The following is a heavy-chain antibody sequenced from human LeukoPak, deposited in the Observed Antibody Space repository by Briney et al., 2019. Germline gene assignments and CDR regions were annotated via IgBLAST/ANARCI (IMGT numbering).Heavy chain of an antibody. V-gene: IGHV4-59*01. CDR1: GGSISSYY. D-gene: IGHD6-13*01. CDR3: ARDARAIGGSSWYPNWFDP. J-gene: IGHJ5*02. CDR2: IYYSGST. Sequence: SETLSLTCTVSGGSISSYYGSWIRQPPGKGLEWIGYIYYSGSTNYNPSLKSRVTISVDTSKNQFSLKLSSVTAADTAVYYCARDARAIGGSSWYPNWFDPWGQGTLVTVSS.